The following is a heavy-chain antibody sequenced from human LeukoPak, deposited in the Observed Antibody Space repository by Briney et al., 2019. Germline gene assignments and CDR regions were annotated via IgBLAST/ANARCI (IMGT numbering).Heavy chain of an antibody. D-gene: IGHD1-26*01. V-gene: IGHV4-4*07. Sequence: SETLSLTCTVSGGSISSYYWSRIRQPAGKGLEWIGRIYTSGSTNYNPSLKSRVTMSVDTSKNQFSLKLSSVTAADTAVYYCARDGWGSLPNWFDPWGQGTLVTVSS. CDR2: IYTSGST. CDR1: GGSISSYY. J-gene: IGHJ5*02. CDR3: ARDGWGSLPNWFDP.